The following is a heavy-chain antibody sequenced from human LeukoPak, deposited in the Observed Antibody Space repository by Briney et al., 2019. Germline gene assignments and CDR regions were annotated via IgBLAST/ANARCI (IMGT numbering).Heavy chain of an antibody. CDR2: VNPNSGDT. CDR1: GYTFTVYS. D-gene: IGHD3-9*01. J-gene: IGHJ4*02. Sequence: ASVKVSCKASGYTFTVYSMHWVRQAPGQGLEWMGWVNPNSGDTKYSQNFQGRVTMSWDTSISTAYMELNRLTSDDTAVYYCARDYDILTGYFSPPDYWGQGTLVTVSS. CDR3: ARDYDILTGYFSPPDY. V-gene: IGHV1-2*02.